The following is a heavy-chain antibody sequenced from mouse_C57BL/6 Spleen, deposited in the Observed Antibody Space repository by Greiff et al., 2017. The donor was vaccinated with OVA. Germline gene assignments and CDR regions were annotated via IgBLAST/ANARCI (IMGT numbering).Heavy chain of an antibody. Sequence: EVHLVESGGGLVKPGGSLKLSCAASGFTFSSYAMSWVRQTPEKRLEWVATISDGGSYTYYPDNVKGRFTISRDNAKNNLYLQMSQLKSEDTAMYYCAREGGLRLRFAYWGQGTLVTVSA. V-gene: IGHV5-4*01. D-gene: IGHD2-4*01. CDR3: AREGGLRLRFAY. J-gene: IGHJ3*01. CDR2: ISDGGSYT. CDR1: GFTFSSYA.